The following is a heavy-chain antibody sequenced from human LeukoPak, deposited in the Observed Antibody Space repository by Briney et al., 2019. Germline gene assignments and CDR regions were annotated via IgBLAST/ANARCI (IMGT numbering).Heavy chain of an antibody. CDR1: EFTHNTSGVG. D-gene: IGHD2-8*01. V-gene: IGHV2-5*02. J-gene: IGHJ3*02. Sequence: SGPTLVNPKRTLRLIQTLSEFTHNTSGVGVGWIRQPPRKALEWLALIYWDDDKRYSPSLKSRLTITKDTYKNQVVLTMTNMEPVEAAAYYCGSLCDNNEGPDSFDIWGQGTMVTVSS. CDR3: GSLCDNNEGPDSFDI. CDR2: IYWDDDK.